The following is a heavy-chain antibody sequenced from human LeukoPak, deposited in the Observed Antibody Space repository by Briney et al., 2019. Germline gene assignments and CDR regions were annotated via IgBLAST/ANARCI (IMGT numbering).Heavy chain of an antibody. J-gene: IGHJ4*02. Sequence: GGSLRLSCAASGFTFSSYSMNWVRQAPGKGLEWVSIISGSGHGPVKYYADSVKGRFTISRDDSKNTLYLQMNSLRAEDTAVYYCAKTSVGEGRIIASGYFDKWGQGTLVTVSS. D-gene: IGHD2-15*01. CDR3: AKTSVGEGRIIASGYFDK. V-gene: IGHV3-23*01. CDR1: GFTFSSYS. CDR2: ISGSGHGPVK.